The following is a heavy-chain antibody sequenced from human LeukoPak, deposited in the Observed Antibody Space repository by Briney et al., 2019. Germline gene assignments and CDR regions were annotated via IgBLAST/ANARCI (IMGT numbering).Heavy chain of an antibody. CDR1: GFTVSHYF. CDR2: IYGSGET. J-gene: IGHJ4*02. V-gene: IGHV3-53*01. D-gene: IGHD5-18*01. Sequence: QSGGYLRLSCAASGFTVSHYFMSWVRQAPGKGLEWVSIIYGSGETYYADSVKGRFTISRDSSKNTLYFQMSSLRAGDTAMYYCARGRPGYSFDYWGQGTLVTVSS. CDR3: ARGRPGYSFDY.